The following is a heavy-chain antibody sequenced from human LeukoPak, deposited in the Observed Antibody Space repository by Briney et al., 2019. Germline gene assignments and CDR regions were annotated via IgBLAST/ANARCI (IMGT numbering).Heavy chain of an antibody. CDR3: ARGSDNYNYGMGV. D-gene: IGHD3-9*01. Sequence: SETLSLTCTVSGGSVSSGRYYWSWIRQPPGKGLEWIGYIYYSGSTNYNPSLKSRVTISVDTSKNQFSLKLSSVTAADTAVYYCARGSDNYNYGMGVWGQGTTVTVSS. J-gene: IGHJ6*02. V-gene: IGHV4-61*01. CDR1: GGSVSSGRYY. CDR2: IYYSGST.